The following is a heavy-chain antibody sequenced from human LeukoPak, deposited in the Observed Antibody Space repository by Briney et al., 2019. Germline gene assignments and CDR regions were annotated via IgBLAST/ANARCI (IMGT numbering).Heavy chain of an antibody. D-gene: IGHD3-9*01. Sequence: ASVKVSCKASGYTFTGYYMHWVGQAPGHGLEWMGRINPNSGGTNYAQKFQGRVTMTRDTSISTAYMELSRLRSDDTAVYYCAIKDYDILTGYPDYWGQGTLVTVSS. V-gene: IGHV1-2*06. CDR2: INPNSGGT. J-gene: IGHJ4*02. CDR3: AIKDYDILTGYPDY. CDR1: GYTFTGYY.